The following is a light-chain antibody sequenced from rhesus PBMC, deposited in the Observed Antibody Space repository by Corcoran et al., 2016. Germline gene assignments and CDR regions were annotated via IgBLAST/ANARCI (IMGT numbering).Light chain of an antibody. V-gene: IGKV1-28*01. CDR1: QGISSY. CDR3: LQHNSYPYR. Sequence: GDTVTITCRASQGISSYLNWFQQKPGKAPKLLIYAASSLESGVPSRFSGSGSGTEFPLTISSLQPEDFAAYYCLQHNSYPYRFGQGTKVEIK. CDR2: AAS. J-gene: IGKJ2*01.